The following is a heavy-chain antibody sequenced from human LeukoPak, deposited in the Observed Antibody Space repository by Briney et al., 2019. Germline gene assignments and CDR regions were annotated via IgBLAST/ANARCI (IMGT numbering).Heavy chain of an antibody. D-gene: IGHD5-24*01. J-gene: IGHJ6*03. V-gene: IGHV4-59*05. Sequence: SETLSLTCTVSGGSISSYYWSWIRQPPGKGLEWIGSIDYSGSTYYNPSLKSRVTISVDTSKNQFSLKLSSVTAADAAVYYCARHKHVEMATISYYYYYMDVWGKGTTVTISS. CDR3: ARHKHVEMATISYYYYYMDV. CDR2: IDYSGST. CDR1: GGSISSYY.